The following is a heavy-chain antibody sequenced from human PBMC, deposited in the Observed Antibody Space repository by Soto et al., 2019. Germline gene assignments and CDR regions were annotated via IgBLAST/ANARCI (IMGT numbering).Heavy chain of an antibody. D-gene: IGHD2-15*01. J-gene: IGHJ6*02. V-gene: IGHV1-2*02. CDR2: INPNTGGT. CDR1: GYTFTGYY. Sequence: ASVKVSCKAFGYTFTGYYVHWVRQAPGQGLEWMGWINPNTGGTNSAQKFQGRLTVTRDTSISTAYMELSRLTSDDTAMYYCARAGPRGRRRTPTYYGLDVWGQGTTVTV. CDR3: ARAGPRGRRRTPTYYGLDV.